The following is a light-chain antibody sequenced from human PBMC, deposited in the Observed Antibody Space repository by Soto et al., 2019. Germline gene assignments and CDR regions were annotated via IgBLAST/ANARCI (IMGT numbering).Light chain of an antibody. Sequence: DIQMTQSPSSLSASVGDRVTITCRASQSISSYLNWYQQKPGKAPNLLIYAASSLQSGVPSRFSGSGSGTDFTLTISSLQPEDFATYYCQQSYSIFETFGQGTKVEIK. J-gene: IGKJ1*01. CDR3: QQSYSIFET. V-gene: IGKV1-39*01. CDR2: AAS. CDR1: QSISSY.